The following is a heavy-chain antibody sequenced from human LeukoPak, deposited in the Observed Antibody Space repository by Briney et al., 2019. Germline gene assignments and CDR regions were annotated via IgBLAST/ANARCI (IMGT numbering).Heavy chain of an antibody. CDR1: GFIFSTYT. CDR3: ARGSADFDY. J-gene: IGHJ4*02. CDR2: VSSSSGYI. V-gene: IGHV3-21*06. D-gene: IGHD6-19*01. Sequence: GGSLRLSWAPCGFIFSTYTMNWVRQAPGKGLEWVSSVSSSSGYIYYADSVKGRFTISRDNAKNSLYLQMNSLRAEDTAVYYCARGSADFDYWGQGTLVTVSS.